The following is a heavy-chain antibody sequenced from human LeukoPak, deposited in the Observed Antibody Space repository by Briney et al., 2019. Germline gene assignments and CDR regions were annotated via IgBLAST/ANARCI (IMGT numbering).Heavy chain of an antibody. J-gene: IGHJ6*03. V-gene: IGHV4-4*09. D-gene: IGHD6-6*01. CDR3: ARLGLESSSSSGYYYYYYMDV. Sequence: PSETLSLTCTGSGGSISSYYWSWIRQPPGKGLEWIWYIYTSGSTNYNHSLKSRVTISVDTSKNQFSLKLSSVTAADTAVYYCARLGLESSSSSGYYYYYYMDVWGKGTTVTVSS. CDR2: IYTSGST. CDR1: GGSISSYY.